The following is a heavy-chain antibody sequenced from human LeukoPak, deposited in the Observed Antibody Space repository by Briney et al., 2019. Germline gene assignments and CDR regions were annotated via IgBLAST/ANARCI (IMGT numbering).Heavy chain of an antibody. D-gene: IGHD1-1*01. V-gene: IGHV3-7*01. Sequence: GVPQRLSCGASKYPYNSHLTISSRKSKNKGHLRVATMREDGSEKYYVDSVKGRLTILRDNAKNSLFLQLNSLRAEDTAVYFCARVKMRPGTTETTGGVEDYWGQGTLVTVSS. CDR3: ARVKMRPGTTETTGGVEDY. CDR2: MREDGSEK. CDR1: KYPYNSHL. J-gene: IGHJ4*02.